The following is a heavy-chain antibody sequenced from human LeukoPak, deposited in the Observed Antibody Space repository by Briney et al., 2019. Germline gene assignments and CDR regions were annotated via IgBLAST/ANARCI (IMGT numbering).Heavy chain of an antibody. CDR3: ASETVTDNWFDP. J-gene: IGHJ5*02. Sequence: GASVKVSCKASGYTFTSYYMHWVRQAPGQGLEWMGIINPSGGSTSYAQKFQGRVTMTRDMSTSTVYMELSSLRSEDTAVYYCASETVTDNWFDPWGQGTLVTVSS. D-gene: IGHD4-11*01. CDR2: INPSGGST. CDR1: GYTFTSYY. V-gene: IGHV1-46*01.